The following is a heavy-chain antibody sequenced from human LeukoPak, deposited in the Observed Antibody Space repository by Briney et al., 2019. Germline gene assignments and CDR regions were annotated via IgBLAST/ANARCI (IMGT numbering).Heavy chain of an antibody. D-gene: IGHD1-14*01. CDR1: GFMFNAYA. Sequence: GGSLRLSCVGSGFMFNAYAMSWVRQAPGKGLEWVSAISDSGGSTHYADSVKGRFTFSRDNFKETLYLQMNSLRAEDTAVYYCAKGKINHDGAFDLWGQGTMVIVSS. CDR2: ISDSGGST. J-gene: IGHJ3*01. V-gene: IGHV3-23*01. CDR3: AKGKINHDGAFDL.